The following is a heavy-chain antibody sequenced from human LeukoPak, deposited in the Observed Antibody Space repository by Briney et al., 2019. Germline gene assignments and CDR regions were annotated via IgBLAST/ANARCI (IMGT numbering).Heavy chain of an antibody. D-gene: IGHD3-22*01. CDR2: ISYDGNYK. V-gene: IGHV3-30*18. Sequence: GGSLRLSCAASGFTFSSYAMHWVRQAPGKGLEWVAVISYDGNYKYHAASVKGRFTIFRDNSKNTLYLHMISLRTEDTGVYYCAKELMHYHDSSAYYGSDYWGRGTLVTVSS. J-gene: IGHJ4*02. CDR3: AKELMHYHDSSAYYGSDY. CDR1: GFTFSSYA.